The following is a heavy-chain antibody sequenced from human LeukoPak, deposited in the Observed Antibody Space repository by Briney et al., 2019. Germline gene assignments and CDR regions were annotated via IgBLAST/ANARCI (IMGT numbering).Heavy chain of an antibody. CDR3: ATRSPEAGFDY. Sequence: SETLSLTCAVYGGSFSGYYWSWIRQPPGKGLEWIGEINHSGSTNYNPSLKSRVTISVDTSKNQFSLKLSSVTAADTAVHYCATRSPEAGFDYWGQGTLVTVSS. V-gene: IGHV4-34*01. J-gene: IGHJ4*02. D-gene: IGHD6-19*01. CDR2: INHSGST. CDR1: GGSFSGYY.